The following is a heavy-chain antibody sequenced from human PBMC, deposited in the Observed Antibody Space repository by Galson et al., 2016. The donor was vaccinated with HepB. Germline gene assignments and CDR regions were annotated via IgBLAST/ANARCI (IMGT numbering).Heavy chain of an antibody. CDR2: IYPGDSDT. CDR1: GYRFTNHW. D-gene: IGHD5-24*01. Sequence: QSGAEVKEPGESLKISCKGSGYRFTNHWIGWVRQMPGKGLEWMGIIYPGDSDTRYSPSFQGQVTISADKSISTAYLQWSSLKASDTSMYYCARRRDGYHYVDEWGQGTLVTVSS. V-gene: IGHV5-51*01. CDR3: ARRRDGYHYVDE. J-gene: IGHJ4*02.